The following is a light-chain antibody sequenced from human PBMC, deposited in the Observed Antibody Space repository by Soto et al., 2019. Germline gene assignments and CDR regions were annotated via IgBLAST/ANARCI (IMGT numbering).Light chain of an antibody. CDR3: SSFAARNTWV. CDR1: SSDVGACNY. V-gene: IGLV2-8*01. Sequence: QSALTQPPSASGSPGQSVTISCTGTSSDVGACNYVSWYQQHAGKAPKLVIYEVTKRPSGVPDPFSGSKSANTASLTVSGLHAEDEADYYCSSFAARNTWVFGGGTKLT. CDR2: EVT. J-gene: IGLJ3*02.